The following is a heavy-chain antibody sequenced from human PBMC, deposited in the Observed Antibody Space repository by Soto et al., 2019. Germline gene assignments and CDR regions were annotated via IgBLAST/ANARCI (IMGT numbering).Heavy chain of an antibody. V-gene: IGHV4-34*01. D-gene: IGHD4-17*01. CDR1: EGTFSGYY. CDR2: INHSGST. Sequence: SVPKCLTCAVEEGTFSGYYWSWIRQPPGKGLEWIGEINHSGSTNYNPSLKSRVTISVDTSKNQFSLKLSSVTAADTAVYYCARATRTTVTDFWGQGTLVTVSS. J-gene: IGHJ4*02. CDR3: ARATRTTVTDF.